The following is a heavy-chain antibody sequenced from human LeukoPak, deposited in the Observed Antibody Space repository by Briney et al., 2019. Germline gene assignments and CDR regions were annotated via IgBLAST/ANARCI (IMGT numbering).Heavy chain of an antibody. V-gene: IGHV4-31*03. CDR3: ARDMVRGVDHWFDP. CDR1: GDSISRGGYY. D-gene: IGHD3-10*01. CDR2: MYYSGST. J-gene: IGHJ5*02. Sequence: PSETLSLTCTVSGDSISRGGYYWSWIRQHPGKGLEWIGYMYYSGSTYYNPSLKSRVTISVDTSKNQFSLKLTSLTAADTAVYYCARDMVRGVDHWFDPWGQGTLVTVSS.